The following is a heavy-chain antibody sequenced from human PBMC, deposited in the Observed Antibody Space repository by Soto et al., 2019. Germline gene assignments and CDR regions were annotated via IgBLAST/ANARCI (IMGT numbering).Heavy chain of an antibody. CDR2: INHSGST. V-gene: IGHV4-34*01. CDR1: GGSFSGYY. Sequence: QVQLQQWGAGLLKPSETLSLTCAVYGGSFSGYYWSWIRQPPGKGLEWIGEINHSGSTNYNPSLKSRVTISVDTSKNQFSLKLSSVTAADTAVYYCARARATMVRGVIIVWGQGTLVTVSS. D-gene: IGHD3-10*01. J-gene: IGHJ4*02. CDR3: ARARATMVRGVIIV.